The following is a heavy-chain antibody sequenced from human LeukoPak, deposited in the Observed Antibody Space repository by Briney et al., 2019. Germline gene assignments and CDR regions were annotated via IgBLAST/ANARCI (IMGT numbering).Heavy chain of an antibody. Sequence: GGSLRLSCAASGVTFRTYEMNWVRQAPGKGLEWGSYISSSGTTIYYADSVKGRFTISRDNAKNSLYLQMNSLRDEDTAVYYCARDQEFAFDIWGQGTMVTVSS. V-gene: IGHV3-48*03. D-gene: IGHD2/OR15-2a*01. CDR2: ISSSGTTI. CDR3: ARDQEFAFDI. CDR1: GVTFRTYE. J-gene: IGHJ3*02.